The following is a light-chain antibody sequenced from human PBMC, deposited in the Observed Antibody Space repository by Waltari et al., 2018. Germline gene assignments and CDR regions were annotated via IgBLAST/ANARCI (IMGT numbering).Light chain of an antibody. CDR2: WAS. J-gene: IGKJ1*01. CDR1: QSVLYSYNIKNY. CDR3: QQYYSTPQT. Sequence: DIVMTQSPDSLAVSLGERATINCKSSQSVLYSYNIKNYLAWYQQKPGQPPKLLIYWASTRESGVPDRFSGSGSGTNFTLTISSLQAEDVAVYYCQQYYSTPQTFGQGTKVEIK. V-gene: IGKV4-1*01.